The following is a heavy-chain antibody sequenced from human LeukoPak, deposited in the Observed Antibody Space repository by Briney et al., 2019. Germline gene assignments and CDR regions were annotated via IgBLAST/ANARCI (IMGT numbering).Heavy chain of an antibody. CDR1: GFTFSNYS. CDR2: ISYDGSNK. J-gene: IGHJ4*02. D-gene: IGHD4-11*01. Sequence: GGSLRLSCAASGFTFSNYSMNWVRQAPGKGLEWVAVISYDGSNKYYADSVKGRFTISRDNSKNTLYLQMNSLRAEDTAVYYCASDTVTTNYFDYWGQGTLVTVSS. CDR3: ASDTVTTNYFDY. V-gene: IGHV3-30*03.